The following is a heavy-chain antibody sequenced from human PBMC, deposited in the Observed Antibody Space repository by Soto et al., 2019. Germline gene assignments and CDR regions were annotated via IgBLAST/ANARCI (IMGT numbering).Heavy chain of an antibody. J-gene: IGHJ6*02. D-gene: IGHD2-2*01. CDR1: GGSISSGPYS. V-gene: IGHV4-39*01. CDR2: FYYSEST. CDR3: ARLGGYCSSTSCYGYYGMDV. Sequence: PSETLSLTCTVSGGSISSGPYSLGWIRQPPGEGLEWIGTFYYSESTYYNPSLESRVTISVDTSKNQFSLKVSSVTVADTAVYYCARLGGYCSSTSCYGYYGMDVWGQGTTVTVSS.